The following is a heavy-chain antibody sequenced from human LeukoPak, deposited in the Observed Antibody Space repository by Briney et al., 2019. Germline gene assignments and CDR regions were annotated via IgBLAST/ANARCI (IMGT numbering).Heavy chain of an antibody. V-gene: IGHV1-69*13. CDR2: IIPIFGTA. D-gene: IGHD3-3*01. J-gene: IGHJ6*02. CDR3: ARDRLSIDFWSGYGMDV. Sequence: GASVKVSCKASGGTFSSYAISWVRQAPGQGLEWMGGIIPIFGTANYAQKFQGRVTITADESTSTAYMELSSLRSEDTAVYYCARDRLSIDFWSGYGMDVWAKGPRSPSP. CDR1: GGTFSSYA.